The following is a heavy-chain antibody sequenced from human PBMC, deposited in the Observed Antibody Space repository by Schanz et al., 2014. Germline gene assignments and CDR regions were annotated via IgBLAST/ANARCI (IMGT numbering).Heavy chain of an antibody. CDR2: IASGGSHT. D-gene: IGHD3-3*01. CDR3: AKIWKAPHLTCRPGWSDGMDV. V-gene: IGHV3-23*04. CDR1: GFTFSSYG. Sequence: EVQLVESGGGLVKPGGSLRLSCAASGFTFSSYGMNWVRQAPGKGLEWVSTIASGGSHTFYADSVTGRFTISGANSKNTLILQMNSLRVEDTAIYYCAKIWKAPHLTCRPGWSDGMDVWGQGTTV. J-gene: IGHJ6*02.